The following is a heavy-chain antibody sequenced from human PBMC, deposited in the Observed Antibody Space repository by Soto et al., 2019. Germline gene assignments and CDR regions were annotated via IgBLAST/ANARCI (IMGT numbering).Heavy chain of an antibody. CDR3: AKVSGDGKKYYFDY. Sequence: GWSLRLSCAASGFTFSSYAMSWVRQAPGKGLEWVSSISGSGGSTYYADSVKGRFTISRDNSKNTLYLQMNSLRAEDTAVYYCAKVSGDGKKYYFDYWGQGTLVTVSS. CDR1: GFTFSSYA. D-gene: IGHD4-17*01. V-gene: IGHV3-23*01. J-gene: IGHJ4*02. CDR2: ISGSGGST.